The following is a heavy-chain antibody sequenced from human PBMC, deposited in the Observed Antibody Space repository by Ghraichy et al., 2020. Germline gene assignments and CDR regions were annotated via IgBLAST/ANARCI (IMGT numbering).Heavy chain of an antibody. D-gene: IGHD4-17*01. CDR3: ARTPAYGDYAYGMDV. CDR2: INPIFGTA. J-gene: IGHJ6*02. CDR1: GCTFSSYA. V-gene: IGHV1-69*13. Sequence: SVKVSCKASGCTFSSYAISWVRQAPGQGLEWMGGINPIFGTANYAQKFQGRVTITADESTSTAYMELSSLRSEDTAVYYCARTPAYGDYAYGMDVWGQGTTVTVSS.